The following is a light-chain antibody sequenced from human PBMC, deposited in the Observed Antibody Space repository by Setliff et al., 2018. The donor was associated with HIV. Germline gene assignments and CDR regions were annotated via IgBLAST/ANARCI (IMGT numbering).Light chain of an antibody. Sequence: QSVLTQPASVSGSPGQSITISCTGSSSDFGAYNYVSWYQHHPDKVPKLIIYEVSNRPSGVSDRFSGSMSGNTASLTISGLQTEDEADYYCSSFTTSSAYVFGTGTKATVL. V-gene: IGLV2-14*01. CDR3: SSFTTSSAYV. J-gene: IGLJ1*01. CDR2: EVS. CDR1: SSDFGAYNY.